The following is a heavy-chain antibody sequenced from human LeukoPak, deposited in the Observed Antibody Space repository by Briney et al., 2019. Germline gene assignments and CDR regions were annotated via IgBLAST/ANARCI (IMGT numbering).Heavy chain of an antibody. D-gene: IGHD3-22*01. CDR3: ARGRLDSGYYHYFDY. J-gene: IGHJ4*02. V-gene: IGHV1-8*02. Sequence: ASVKVSCKASGYTFTGYYMHWVRQAPGQGLEWMGWMNPNSGNTGYAQKFQGRVTMTRNTSISTAYMELSSLRSEDTAVYYCARGRLDSGYYHYFDYWGQGTLVTVSS. CDR2: MNPNSGNT. CDR1: GYTFTGYY.